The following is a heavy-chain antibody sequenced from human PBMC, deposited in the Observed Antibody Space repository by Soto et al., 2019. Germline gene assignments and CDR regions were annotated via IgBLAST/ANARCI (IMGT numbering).Heavy chain of an antibody. D-gene: IGHD6-6*01. Sequence: GGSLRLSCAASGFTSSSYGMHWVRQAPGKGLEWVAVIWYDGSNKYYADSVKGRFTISRDNSKNTLYLQMNSLRAEDTAVYYCARVYPNSSSSEFDLWGRGTLVTVS. CDR1: GFTSSSYG. CDR3: ARVYPNSSSSEFDL. V-gene: IGHV3-33*01. CDR2: IWYDGSNK. J-gene: IGHJ2*01.